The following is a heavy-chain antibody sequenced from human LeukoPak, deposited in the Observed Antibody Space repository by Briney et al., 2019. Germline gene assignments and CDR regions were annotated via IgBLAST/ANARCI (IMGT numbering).Heavy chain of an antibody. J-gene: IGHJ3*02. CDR2: IYYSGST. CDR1: GGSISSGDYY. V-gene: IGHV4-30-4*08. Sequence: SQTLSLTCTVSGGSISSGDYYWSWIRQPPGKGLEWIGYIYYSGSTYYNPSLKSRVTISVDTSKNQFSLKLSSVTAADTAVYYCATPRDALEYEGAFDIWGQGTMVTVSS. D-gene: IGHD2/OR15-2a*01. CDR3: ATPRDALEYEGAFDI.